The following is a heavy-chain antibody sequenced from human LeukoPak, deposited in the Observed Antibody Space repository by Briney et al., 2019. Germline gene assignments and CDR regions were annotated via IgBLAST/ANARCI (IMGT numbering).Heavy chain of an antibody. J-gene: IGHJ3*02. V-gene: IGHV1-2*02. CDR3: ARGRMDIVVVVAAHDDASDI. Sequence: GASVKVSCKASGYTFTGYYMHWVRQAPGQGLEWMGWINPNSGGTNYAQKFQGRVTMTRDTSISTAYMELSRLRSDDTAVYYCARGRMDIVVVVAAHDDASDIWGQGTMVTVSS. CDR2: INPNSGGT. D-gene: IGHD2-15*01. CDR1: GYTFTGYY.